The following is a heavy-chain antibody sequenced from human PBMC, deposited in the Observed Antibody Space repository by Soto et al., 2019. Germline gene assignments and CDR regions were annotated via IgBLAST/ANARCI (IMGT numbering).Heavy chain of an antibody. Sequence: SETLSLTCTVSGGSISSGNFYWSWIRQPPGKGLEWIGYIYFSGSTSYSPSLKSRLTISLNTSNNQFSLKLTSVTAEDTAVYYCAKLPAGYPFDYWGQGTLVTVSS. CDR2: IYFSGST. CDR1: GGSISSGNFY. V-gene: IGHV4-31*03. CDR3: AKLPAGYPFDY. D-gene: IGHD3-9*01. J-gene: IGHJ4*02.